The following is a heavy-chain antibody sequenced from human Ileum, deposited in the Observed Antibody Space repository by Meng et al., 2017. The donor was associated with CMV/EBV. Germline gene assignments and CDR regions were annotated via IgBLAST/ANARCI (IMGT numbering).Heavy chain of an antibody. D-gene: IGHD2-21*02. J-gene: IGHJ4*02. V-gene: IGHV4-39*07. CDR2: IHNSGST. CDR3: ARISGGGACCGADY. CDR1: GGSISSGSYH. Sequence: GSLRLSCTVSGGSISSGSYHWGWIRQTPGKGLEWVGSIHNSGSTQYSPSLKSRVTMSVDTSKNQVSLKLTSVTAADTAVYYCARISGGGACCGADYWGQGKRVT.